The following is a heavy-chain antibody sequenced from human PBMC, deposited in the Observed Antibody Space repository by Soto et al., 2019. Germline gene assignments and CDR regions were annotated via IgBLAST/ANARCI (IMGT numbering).Heavy chain of an antibody. Sequence: WASVKVSCKASGYTFTSYGISWVRQAPGQGLEWMGWISAYNGNTNYAQKLQGRVTMTTDTSTSTAYMELRSLRSDDTAVYYCARDHYYGSGSYYPAYYYYGMDVWGQGTTVTVSS. CDR3: ARDHYYGSGSYYPAYYYYGMDV. CDR1: GYTFTSYG. D-gene: IGHD3-10*01. V-gene: IGHV1-18*01. J-gene: IGHJ6*02. CDR2: ISAYNGNT.